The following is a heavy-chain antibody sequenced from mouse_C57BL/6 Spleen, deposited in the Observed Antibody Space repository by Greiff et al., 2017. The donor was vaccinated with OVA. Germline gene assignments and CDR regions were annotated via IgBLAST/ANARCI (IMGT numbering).Heavy chain of an antibody. CDR2: IDPSDSYT. D-gene: IGHD2-1*01. Sequence: QVQLQQPGAELVMPGASVKLSCKASGYTFTSYWMHWVKQRPGQGLEWIGEIDPSDSYTNYNQKFKGKSTLTVDKSSSTAYMQLSSLTSEDSAVYYCARGPLPSTGADWGQGTLVTVSA. CDR3: ARGPLPSTGAD. V-gene: IGHV1-69*01. J-gene: IGHJ3*01. CDR1: GYTFTSYW.